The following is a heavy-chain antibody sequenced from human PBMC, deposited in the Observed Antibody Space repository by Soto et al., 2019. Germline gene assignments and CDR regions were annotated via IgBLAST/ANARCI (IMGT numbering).Heavy chain of an antibody. CDR2: ISGSGGSI. Sequence: GGSLRLSCAASGFTFSSYVMSWVRQTPGEGLEWVSSISGSGGSIQYADSVKGRFTISRDNSKNTLDLQMNSLRGEDTAIYYCAKYNKAVLSKVYFDYWGQGTLVTVSS. D-gene: IGHD3-16*01. J-gene: IGHJ4*02. CDR3: AKYNKAVLSKVYFDY. V-gene: IGHV3-23*01. CDR1: GFTFSSYV.